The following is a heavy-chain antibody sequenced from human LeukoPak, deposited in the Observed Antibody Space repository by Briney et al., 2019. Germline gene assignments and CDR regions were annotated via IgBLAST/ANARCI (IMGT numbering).Heavy chain of an antibody. Sequence: ASVKVSCKASGYTFTGYYMHWVRQAPGQGLEWMGWINPNSGGTNYAQKFQGRVTMARDTSISTAYMELSRLRSDDTAVYYCARDKLYYYGSGSYPLWGQGTLVTVSS. CDR2: INPNSGGT. CDR1: GYTFTGYY. J-gene: IGHJ4*02. CDR3: ARDKLYYYGSGSYPL. D-gene: IGHD3-10*01. V-gene: IGHV1-2*02.